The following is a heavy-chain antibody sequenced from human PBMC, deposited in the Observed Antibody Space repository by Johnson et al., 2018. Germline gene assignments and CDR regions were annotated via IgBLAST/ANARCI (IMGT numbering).Heavy chain of an antibody. J-gene: IGHJ6*02. D-gene: IGHD4-17*01. CDR1: GGSFSGYY. CDR2: IIHSGST. Sequence: QVQLQQWGAGLLKPSETLSLTCAVYGGSFSGYYWSWIRQPPGKGLEWIGEIIHSGSTNYNPSLKSRVTISVDTSKNQFSLKLGSVTAADPAVYYCAREKDGDYFPDSYDNPYGMDVWGQGTTVTVSS. V-gene: IGHV4-34*12. CDR3: AREKDGDYFPDSYDNPYGMDV.